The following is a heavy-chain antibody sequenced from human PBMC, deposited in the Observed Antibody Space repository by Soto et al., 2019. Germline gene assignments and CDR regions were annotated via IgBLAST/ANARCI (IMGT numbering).Heavy chain of an antibody. CDR2: INPILSMS. CDR3: ASSYGSGYRAFDY. CDR1: GDTFTFYS. J-gene: IGHJ4*02. V-gene: IGHV1-69*02. D-gene: IGHD3-10*01. Sequence: QVQLVQSGAEVKKPGSSVRVSCKASGDTFTFYSINWVRQAPGLGLERMGRINPILSMSNYAQRFQGRVTMTADKSTSTAYMELSRLRSEDTAMYYCASSYGSGYRAFDYWGQGALVTVSS.